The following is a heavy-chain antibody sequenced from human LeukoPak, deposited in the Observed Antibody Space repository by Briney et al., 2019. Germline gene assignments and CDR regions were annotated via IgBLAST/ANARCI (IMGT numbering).Heavy chain of an antibody. V-gene: IGHV1-69*06. CDR1: GCTFSNYA. D-gene: IGHD5-12*01. CDR2: IIPIFGTA. CDR3: ARGSGYDSPFDY. J-gene: IGHJ4*02. Sequence: ASVKVSCKASGCTFSNYAISWVRQAPGQGLEWMGGIIPIFGTANYAQKFQGRVTITADKSTSTAYMELSSLRSEDTAVYYCARGSGYDSPFDYWGQGTLVAVSS.